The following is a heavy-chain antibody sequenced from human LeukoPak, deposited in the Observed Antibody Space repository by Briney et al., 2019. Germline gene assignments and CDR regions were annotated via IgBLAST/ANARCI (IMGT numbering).Heavy chain of an antibody. CDR1: GGTFSSYA. Sequence: ASVKVSCKASGGTFSSYAISWVRQAPGQGLEWMGGIIPIFGTANYAQKFQGRVTITADESTSTAYMELSSLRSEDTAVYYCARVEPGAQRFGAFDIWGQGTMVTVSS. CDR2: IIPIFGTA. CDR3: ARVEPGAQRFGAFDI. V-gene: IGHV1-69*01. J-gene: IGHJ3*02. D-gene: IGHD3-10*01.